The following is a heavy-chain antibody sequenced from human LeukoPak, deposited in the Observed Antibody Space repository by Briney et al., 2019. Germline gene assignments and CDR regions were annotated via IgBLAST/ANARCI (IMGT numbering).Heavy chain of an antibody. J-gene: IGHJ4*02. CDR1: GGTFSSYA. D-gene: IGHD4-17*01. CDR3: ATSNPPLGDQFDY. V-gene: IGHV1-69*06. Sequence: GSSVKVSCKASGGTFSSYAISWVRQAPGQGLEWMGGIIPIFGTANYAQKFQGRVTMTEDTSTDTAYMELSSLRSEDTAVYYCATSNPPLGDQFDYWGQGTLVTVSS. CDR2: IIPIFGTA.